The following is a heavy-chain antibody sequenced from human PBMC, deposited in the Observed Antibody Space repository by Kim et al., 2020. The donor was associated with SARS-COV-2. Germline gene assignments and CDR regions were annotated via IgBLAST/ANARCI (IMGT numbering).Heavy chain of an antibody. Sequence: GGSLRLSCAASGFTFSSYWMHWVRQAPGKGLVWVSRINSDGSSTSYADSVKGRFTISRDNAKNTLYLQMNSLRAEDTAVYYCARAPEWLFPMVHDAFDIWGQGTMVTVSS. CDR3: ARAPEWLFPMVHDAFDI. CDR1: GFTFSSYW. CDR2: INSDGSST. V-gene: IGHV3-74*01. D-gene: IGHD3-3*01. J-gene: IGHJ3*02.